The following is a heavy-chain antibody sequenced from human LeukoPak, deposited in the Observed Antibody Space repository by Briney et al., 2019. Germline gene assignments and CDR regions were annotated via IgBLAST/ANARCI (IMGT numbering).Heavy chain of an antibody. J-gene: IGHJ4*02. CDR2: INPNSGGT. D-gene: IGHD4-11*01. V-gene: IGHV1-2*02. CDR3: ARPLLYSNFVVDY. Sequence: GASVKVSCKASGYTFNGYYMHWVRQAPGQGLEWMGWINPNSGGTNYAQKFQGRVTMTRDTSISTAYMELSRLRSDDTAVYYCARPLLYSNFVVDYWGQGTLVTVSS. CDR1: GYTFNGYY.